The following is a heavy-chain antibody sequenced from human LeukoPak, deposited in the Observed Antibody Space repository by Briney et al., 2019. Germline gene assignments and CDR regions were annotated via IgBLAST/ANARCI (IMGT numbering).Heavy chain of an antibody. CDR2: ISDIGSI. CDR1: GGXXXXXX. D-gene: IGHD2-8*02. CDR3: AGHHPRNTVDF. V-gene: IGHV4-59*08. Sequence: SETLSLTCTVSGGXXXXXXXXXXXXXXXXXXEWIAYISDIGSINYNPSLKSRVTISLDTSKNQFSLKLSSVTAADTAVYYCAGHHPRNTVDFWGQGTLVTVSS. J-gene: IGHJ4*02.